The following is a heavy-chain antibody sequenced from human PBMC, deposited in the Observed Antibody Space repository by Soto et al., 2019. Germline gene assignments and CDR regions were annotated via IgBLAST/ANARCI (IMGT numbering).Heavy chain of an antibody. CDR3: AKAGIVVVITDDAFDI. CDR1: GFTFSSYA. Sequence: GGSLRLSCAASGFTFSSYAMHWVRQAPGKGLEWVAVISYDGSNKYYADSVKGRFTISRDNSKNTLYLQMNSLRAEDTAVYYCAKAGIVVVITDDAFDIWGQGTMVTVSS. CDR2: ISYDGSNK. J-gene: IGHJ3*02. D-gene: IGHD3-22*01. V-gene: IGHV3-30-3*01.